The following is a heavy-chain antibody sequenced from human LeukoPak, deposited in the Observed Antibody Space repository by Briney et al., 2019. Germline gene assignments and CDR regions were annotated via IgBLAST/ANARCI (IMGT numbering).Heavy chain of an antibody. Sequence: SETLSLTCTVSGGSISSGDYYWSWIRQPPGKGLEWIGYIYYSGSTYYNPSLKSRVAISVDTSKNQFSLKLSSVTAADTAVYYCARSDVMLLRRGDYWGQRTLVTVSS. V-gene: IGHV4-30-4*01. D-gene: IGHD2-21*01. CDR1: GGSISSGDYY. CDR3: ARSDVMLLRRGDY. CDR2: IYYSGST. J-gene: IGHJ4*02.